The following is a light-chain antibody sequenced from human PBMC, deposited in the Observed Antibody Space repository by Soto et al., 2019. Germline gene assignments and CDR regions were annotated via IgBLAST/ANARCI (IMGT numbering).Light chain of an antibody. V-gene: IGKV3D-20*02. J-gene: IGKJ1*01. CDR2: GAS. Sequence: EIVLTPSPGTLSLSPVERATLSCRASQSVNSNYLAWYQQKRGQAPRLLIYGASSRATGIPDRFSGSGSGTDFTLTISSLEPEDFAVYYCQQRSNWPRTFGQGTKVDIK. CDR3: QQRSNWPRT. CDR1: QSVNSNY.